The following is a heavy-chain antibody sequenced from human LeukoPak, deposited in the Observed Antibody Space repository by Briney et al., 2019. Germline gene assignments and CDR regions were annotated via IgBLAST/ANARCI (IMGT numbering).Heavy chain of an antibody. CDR1: GITFSNAW. Sequence: GGSLRLSCAASGITFSNAWMSWVRQAPGKGPEWVGRIKSKTDGATIDYAAPVKGRFTISRDDSKNTLYLQMNSLRTEDTAVYYCTTSGYSSGGPPASYFDLWGRGTLVTVSS. D-gene: IGHD6-19*01. J-gene: IGHJ2*01. CDR3: TTSGYSSGGPPASYFDL. CDR2: IKSKTDGATI. V-gene: IGHV3-15*01.